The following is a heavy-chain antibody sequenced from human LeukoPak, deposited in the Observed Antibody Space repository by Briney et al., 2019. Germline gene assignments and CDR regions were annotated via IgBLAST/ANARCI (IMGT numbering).Heavy chain of an antibody. D-gene: IGHD6-13*01. V-gene: IGHV4-4*02. Sequence: PSETLSLTCAVSGGSISSSNWWNWVRQPPGKGLEWIGEIYHSGSTNYNPSLRSRVTISVDKSKNQFFLKLSSVTAADTAVYYCATRGSNYWFDPWGQGTLVTVSS. CDR2: IYHSGST. CDR1: GGSISSSNW. CDR3: ATRGSNYWFDP. J-gene: IGHJ5*02.